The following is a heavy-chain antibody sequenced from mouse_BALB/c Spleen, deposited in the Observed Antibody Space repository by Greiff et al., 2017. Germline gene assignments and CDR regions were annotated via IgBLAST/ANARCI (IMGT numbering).Heavy chain of an antibody. V-gene: IGHV1-80*01. J-gene: IGHJ4*01. CDR3: ARWEDYYGSSYEGAMDY. CDR1: GYAFSSYW. Sequence: VQLVESGAELVRPGSSVKISCKASGYAFSSYWMNWVKQRPGQGLEWIGQIYPGDGDTNYNGKFKGKATLTADKSSSTAYMQLSSLTSEDSAVYFCARWEDYYGSSYEGAMDYWGQGTSVTVSS. D-gene: IGHD1-1*01. CDR2: IYPGDGDT.